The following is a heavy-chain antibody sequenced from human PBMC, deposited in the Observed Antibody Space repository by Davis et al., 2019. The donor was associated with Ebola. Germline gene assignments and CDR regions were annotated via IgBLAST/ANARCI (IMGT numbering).Heavy chain of an antibody. CDR1: GYSFASYS. Sequence: AASVKVSCKASGYSFASYSVTWVRRAPGQGLEWIGWISPYNGHTSYAQKFQGRVSMTTDTSTSTAYMELRSLRSDDTAGYYCAKVRVGSGWYFDYWGQGTLVTVSS. CDR3: AKVRVGSGWYFDY. J-gene: IGHJ4*02. V-gene: IGHV1-18*01. D-gene: IGHD6-19*01. CDR2: ISPYNGHT.